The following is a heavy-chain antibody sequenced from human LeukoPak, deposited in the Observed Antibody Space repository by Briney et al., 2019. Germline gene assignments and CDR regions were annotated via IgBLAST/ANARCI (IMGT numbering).Heavy chain of an antibody. CDR2: IYHSGST. J-gene: IGHJ3*02. CDR1: GGSISSSNW. V-gene: IGHV4-4*02. CDR3: ARDLDSLAAFDI. D-gene: IGHD3/OR15-3a*01. Sequence: SETVSLTCAVSGGSISSSNWWSWVRQPPGKGLEWIGSIYHSGSTYYNPSLKSRVTISVDTSKNQFSLKLSSVTAADTAVYYCARDLDSLAAFDIWGQGTMVTVSS.